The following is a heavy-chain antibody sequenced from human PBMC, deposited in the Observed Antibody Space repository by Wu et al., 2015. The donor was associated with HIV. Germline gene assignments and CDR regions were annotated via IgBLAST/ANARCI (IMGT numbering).Heavy chain of an antibody. V-gene: IGHV1-2*02. Sequence: QVQLVQSGADGEEAWGLSEGLLQGFWITPSPATICTGCDRPLDKGVEWMGWINPNSGGTNYAQKFQGRVTMTRDTSISTAYMELSRLRSDDTAVYYCARDPGWGDHHLDYWGQGTLVTVSS. J-gene: IGHJ4*02. CDR1: ITPSPAT. D-gene: IGHD6-19*01. CDR3: ARDPGWGDHHLDY. CDR2: INPNSGGT.